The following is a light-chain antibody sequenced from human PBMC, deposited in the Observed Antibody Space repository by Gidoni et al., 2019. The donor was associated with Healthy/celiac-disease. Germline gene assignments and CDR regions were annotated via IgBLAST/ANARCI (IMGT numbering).Light chain of an antibody. CDR3: QQYYSTPLT. CDR2: WAS. J-gene: IGKJ1*01. Sequence: DIVMTHSPDSLAVSLGERATINCKSSKSVLYSSNNKNYLAWYQQKPGQPTKLLIYWASTRESGVPDRFSGSGSGTDFTLTISSLQAEDVAVYYCQQYYSTPLTFGQGTKVEIK. CDR1: KSVLYSSNNKNY. V-gene: IGKV4-1*01.